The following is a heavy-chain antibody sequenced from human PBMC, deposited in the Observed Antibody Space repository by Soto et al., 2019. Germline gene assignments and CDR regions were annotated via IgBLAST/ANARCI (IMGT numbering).Heavy chain of an antibody. Sequence: QVQLQQWGAGLLKPSETLSLTCAVYGGSFSGYYWTWIRQPPGKGLEWIGEINHSGTINFNPSLKSRLTISLDTSKKHFSLQLSSVTDAATAAYYCARADRTLVTSYSLDVWGPGTTVTVSS. V-gene: IGHV4-34*01. J-gene: IGHJ6*02. CDR1: GGSFSGYY. CDR2: INHSGTI. D-gene: IGHD2-21*02. CDR3: ARADRTLVTSYSLDV.